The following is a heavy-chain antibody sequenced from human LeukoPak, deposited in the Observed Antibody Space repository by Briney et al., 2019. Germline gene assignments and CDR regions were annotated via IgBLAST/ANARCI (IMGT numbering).Heavy chain of an antibody. V-gene: IGHV1-18*01. CDR2: ISTYIGNT. Sequence: ASVKVSCKASGYTFTSYGITWVRQAPGQGLEWMGWISTYIGNTDYAQKLQGRVTMTTDTSTSTAYMELRSLRSDDTAVYYCVRAYPGLSGYYDYWGQGTLVTVSS. J-gene: IGHJ4*02. CDR1: GYTFTSYG. D-gene: IGHD3-3*01. CDR3: VRAYPGLSGYYDY.